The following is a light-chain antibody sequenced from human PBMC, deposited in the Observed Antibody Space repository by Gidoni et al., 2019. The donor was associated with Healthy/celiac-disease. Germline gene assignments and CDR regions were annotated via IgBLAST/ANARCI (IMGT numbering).Light chain of an antibody. J-gene: IGKJ2*01. CDR1: QSVSSY. Sequence: VLPQSPATLSLSPGERATLSCRASQSVSSYLAWYQQKPGQAPRLLIYDASNRATGIPARFSGSGSGTDFTLTISSLEPEDVAVYYCQQRSNWPMYTFGQGTKLEIK. CDR3: QQRSNWPMYT. V-gene: IGKV3-11*01. CDR2: DAS.